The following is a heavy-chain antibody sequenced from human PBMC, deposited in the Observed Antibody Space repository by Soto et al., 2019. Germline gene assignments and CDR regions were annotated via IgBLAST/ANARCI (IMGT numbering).Heavy chain of an antibody. CDR1: GGSISSSSYY. CDR2: IYYSGST. Sequence: SETLSLTCTVSGGSISSSSYYWGWIRQPPGKGLEWIGSIYYSGSTNYNPSLKSRVTISVDMSKNQLSLKLSSVTAADTAVYYCARDQGGWRGEDCIISSCYRPQGKFDPWGQGTLVTVSS. V-gene: IGHV4-39*07. D-gene: IGHD2-2*01. J-gene: IGHJ5*02. CDR3: ARDQGGWRGEDCIISSCYRPQGKFDP.